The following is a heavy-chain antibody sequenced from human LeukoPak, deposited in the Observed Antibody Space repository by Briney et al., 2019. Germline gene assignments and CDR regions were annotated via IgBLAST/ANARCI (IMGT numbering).Heavy chain of an antibody. CDR3: ARDLPYSSGFFDY. CDR2: IYYSGST. CDR1: GGSISSNSYY. D-gene: IGHD3-22*01. V-gene: IGHV4-39*07. J-gene: IGHJ4*02. Sequence: SETLSLTCAVSGGSISSNSYYWGWIRQPPGKGLEWIGSIYYSGSTYYNPSLKSRVTMSVDTSKNQFSLKLSSVTAADTAVYYCARDLPYSSGFFDYWGQGTLVTVSS.